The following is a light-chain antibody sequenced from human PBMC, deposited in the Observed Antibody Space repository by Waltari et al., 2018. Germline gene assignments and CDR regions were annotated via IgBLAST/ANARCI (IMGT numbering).Light chain of an antibody. CDR3: SSYRGAYSLV. CDR1: SSDVGSYNY. CDR2: DVN. V-gene: IGLV2-8*01. Sequence: QSALTQPPSVSGSPGQSVTISCAGTSSDVGSYNYVSWYRKHPGTAPHLLIFDVNKRPSGVPDRFSGSKSDNTASLTVSGLQREDEADYYCSSYRGAYSLVFGGGTKLTVL. J-gene: IGLJ2*01.